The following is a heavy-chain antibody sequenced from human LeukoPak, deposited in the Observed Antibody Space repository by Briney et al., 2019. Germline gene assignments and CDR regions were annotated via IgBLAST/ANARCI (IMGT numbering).Heavy chain of an antibody. CDR2: IIPIFGTA. CDR3: ARGPLEQYYYDSSGYYYPFDY. J-gene: IGHJ4*02. V-gene: IGHV1-69*05. CDR1: GGTFSSYA. D-gene: IGHD3-22*01. Sequence: VKVSCKASGGTFSSYAISCVRQAPGQGLEWMGGIIPIFGTANYAQKFQGGVTITTDESTSTAYMELSSLRSEDTAVYYCARGPLEQYYYDSSGYYYPFDYWGQGTLVTVSS.